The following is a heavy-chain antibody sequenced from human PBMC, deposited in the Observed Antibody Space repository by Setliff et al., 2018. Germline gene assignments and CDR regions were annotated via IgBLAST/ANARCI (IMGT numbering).Heavy chain of an antibody. CDR2: IYPGDSDT. CDR1: GYSFTTYW. J-gene: IGHJ6*03. D-gene: IGHD2-21*02. CDR3: ARRGWGSSSGDCYSPKGCYYYYMDV. Sequence: GESLKISCKGSGYSFTTYWIGWVRQMPGKGLEWMGIIYPGDSDTTYSPSFQGQVTISAHKSIGTAYLQWSSLKASDTAIYYCARRGWGSSSGDCYSPKGCYYYYMDVWGKGTTVTVSS. V-gene: IGHV5-51*01.